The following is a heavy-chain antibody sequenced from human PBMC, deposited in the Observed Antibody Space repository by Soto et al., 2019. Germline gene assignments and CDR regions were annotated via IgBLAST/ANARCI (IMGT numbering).Heavy chain of an antibody. J-gene: IGHJ1*01. CDR2: IYSGGST. V-gene: IGHV3-53*01. D-gene: IGHD3-22*01. CDR1: GFTVSSSN. CDR3: ARDVESSGRLEYFQH. Sequence: GGSLRFSCAASGFTVSSSNMRWVRQAPGKGLEWVSLIYSGGSTYYADSVKGRFTISRDNSKNTLYLQMNSLRAEDTAVYYCARDVESSGRLEYFQHWGQGTLVTVSS.